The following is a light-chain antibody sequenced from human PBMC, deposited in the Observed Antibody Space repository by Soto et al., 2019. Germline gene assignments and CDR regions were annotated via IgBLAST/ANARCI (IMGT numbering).Light chain of an antibody. CDR3: QQYGSSPIP. Sequence: EIVLTQSPGTLSLSPGERATLSCRASQRVTNNFLGWYSQKPGQPPRLLIYGASSRANGIPDRFSGRGSGKDFTLTISRLEHEDVAVYYCQQYGSSPIPFGQGTRWEI. V-gene: IGKV3-20*01. J-gene: IGKJ5*01. CDR2: GAS. CDR1: QRVTNNF.